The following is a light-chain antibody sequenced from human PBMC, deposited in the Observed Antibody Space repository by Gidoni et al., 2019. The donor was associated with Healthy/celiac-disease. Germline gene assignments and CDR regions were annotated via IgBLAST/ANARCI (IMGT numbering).Light chain of an antibody. Sequence: DIQMTQSPSYLSASVGDRVTITCRASQSISSYLNWYQQKPGKAPKLLTYAASSLQSGVPSRFSGSGSGTDFTLTISSLQPEDFANYYCQQSYSTPLTFGGGTKVEIK. CDR3: QQSYSTPLT. CDR2: AAS. V-gene: IGKV1-39*01. J-gene: IGKJ4*01. CDR1: QSISSY.